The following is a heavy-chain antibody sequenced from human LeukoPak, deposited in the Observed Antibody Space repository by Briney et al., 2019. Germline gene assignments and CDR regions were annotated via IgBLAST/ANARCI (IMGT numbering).Heavy chain of an antibody. Sequence: ASVKVSCKASGYTFTSYYMHWVRQAPGQGLEWMGWINPNSGGTNYAQKFQGRVTMTRDTSISTAYMELSRLRSDDTAVYYCARVSSYYGSGSYHYYMDVWGKGTTVTISS. CDR2: INPNSGGT. J-gene: IGHJ6*03. CDR3: ARVSSYYGSGSYHYYMDV. D-gene: IGHD3-10*01. CDR1: GYTFTSYY. V-gene: IGHV1-2*02.